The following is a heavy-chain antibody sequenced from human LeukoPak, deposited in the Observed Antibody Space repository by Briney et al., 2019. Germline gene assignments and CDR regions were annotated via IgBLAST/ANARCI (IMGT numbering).Heavy chain of an antibody. D-gene: IGHD4-11*01. V-gene: IGHV3-74*01. Sequence: HSGGSLRLSCAASGFTFSSYGMHWVRQAPGKGLVWVSRINPDTTTTNYADSVKGRFTISRDNAKNTLYLQMNSLSAEDTAVYYCATAGNYRFDYWGQGTLVTVSS. CDR2: INPDTTTT. J-gene: IGHJ4*02. CDR3: ATAGNYRFDY. CDR1: GFTFSSYG.